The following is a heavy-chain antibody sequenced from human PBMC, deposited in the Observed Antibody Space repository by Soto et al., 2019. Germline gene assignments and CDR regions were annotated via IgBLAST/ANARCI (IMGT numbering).Heavy chain of an antibody. CDR3: ARDRRGYCGGTSCSYMAV. D-gene: IGHD2-2*01. J-gene: IGHJ6*04. Sequence: QMQLVGSGGGVVQPGTSLRLSCAASGFPFSNYGIHWVRQAPGKGLEWVAIIWTDGNNKYYAASVKGRFTISRDNSENTIYLQMNSLRVEDTAVYSCARDRRGYCGGTSCSYMAVWGKGTTVTVSS. CDR1: GFPFSNYG. CDR2: IWTDGNNK. V-gene: IGHV3-33*01.